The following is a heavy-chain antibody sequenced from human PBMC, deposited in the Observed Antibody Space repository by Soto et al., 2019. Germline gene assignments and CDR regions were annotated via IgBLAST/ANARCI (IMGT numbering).Heavy chain of an antibody. CDR3: ARGRTDYDILTGYYPHFDY. D-gene: IGHD3-9*01. CDR2: ISSSGSYI. V-gene: IGHV3-21*01. J-gene: IGHJ4*02. CDR1: GFTFSSYA. Sequence: GGSLRLSCAASGFTFSSYAMSWVRQAPGQGLEWVSSISSSGSYIYYADSVKGRFTISRDNAKNSLYLQMNSLRAEDTAVYYCARGRTDYDILTGYYPHFDYWGQGTLVTVSS.